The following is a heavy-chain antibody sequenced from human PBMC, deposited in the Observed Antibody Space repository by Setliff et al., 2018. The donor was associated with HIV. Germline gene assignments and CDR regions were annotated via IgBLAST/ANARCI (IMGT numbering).Heavy chain of an antibody. V-gene: IGHV3-23*01. CDR2: IIGSGGST. CDR1: GFTFSSYA. CDR3: AKDILCSGGSCKHFDY. D-gene: IGHD2-15*01. Sequence: GSLRLSCAASGFTFSSYAMSWVRQAPGKGLEWVSTIIGSGGSTYYADSVKGRFTISRDNSKNTMYLQMNSLRAEDTAVYFCAKDILCSGGSCKHFDYWGQGTLVTVSS. J-gene: IGHJ4*02.